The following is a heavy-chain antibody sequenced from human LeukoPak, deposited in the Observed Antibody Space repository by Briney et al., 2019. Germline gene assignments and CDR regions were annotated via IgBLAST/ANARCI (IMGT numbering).Heavy chain of an antibody. D-gene: IGHD1-26*01. CDR1: GVSISNNYFY. J-gene: IGHJ4*02. CDR3: ATLGLLRGAGFNLATHFDY. Sequence: SETLSLTCTVSGVSISNNYFYWAWIRQPPGKGLELIGYVHHTGSTFHNSSLKSRVTISADTSQNQFSLSLTSVTATDTAVYSCATLGLLRGAGFNLATHFDYWGQGTLVAVSS. V-gene: IGHV4-39*01. CDR2: VHHTGST.